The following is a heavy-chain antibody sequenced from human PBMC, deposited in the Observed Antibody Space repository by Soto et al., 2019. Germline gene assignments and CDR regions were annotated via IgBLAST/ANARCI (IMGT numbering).Heavy chain of an antibody. CDR2: IWSDGSNE. CDR3: ARERTFGDNKHNYMDV. Sequence: QVQLVESGGGVVQPGRSLRLSCAASEFTFSRHGMHWVRQAPGKGLQWVGVIWSDGSNEVYADSVKGRFIISRDNSKNIVDLQMNSLRAEDTAVYYCARERTFGDNKHNYMDVWGTGITVTVSS. V-gene: IGHV3-33*01. CDR1: EFTFSRHG. D-gene: IGHD3-10*01. J-gene: IGHJ6*03.